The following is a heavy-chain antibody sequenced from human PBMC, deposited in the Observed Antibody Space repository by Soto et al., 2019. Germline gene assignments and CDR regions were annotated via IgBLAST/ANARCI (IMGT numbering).Heavy chain of an antibody. Sequence: GASVKVSCKACGGTFSSYDTSWVRQAPGQGLEWMGGIIPMYGKVNYAQKFHRRVTITADTSTTTAYMQLSSLRSEDTAVYYCARDLGGCSGGSCRYNWFDPWGQGTLVTVSS. CDR2: IIPMYGKV. CDR3: ARDLGGCSGGSCRYNWFDP. V-gene: IGHV1-69*06. CDR1: GGTFSSYD. D-gene: IGHD2-15*01. J-gene: IGHJ5*02.